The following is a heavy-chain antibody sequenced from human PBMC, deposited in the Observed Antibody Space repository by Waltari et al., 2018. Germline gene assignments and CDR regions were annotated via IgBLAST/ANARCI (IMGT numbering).Heavy chain of an antibody. CDR2: TYYRSKWYN. Sequence: QLQQSGPGLVKPSQTLPLPCAISGDSVSSASAPWNWIRQSPSRGLEWLGRTYYRSKWYNDYAVSVRGRITISPDTSKNHFSLQLNSVTPEDTAVYYCARDNWNDLYIWGQGTMVTVSS. V-gene: IGHV6-1*01. J-gene: IGHJ3*02. CDR3: ARDNWNDLYI. CDR1: GDSVSSASAP. D-gene: IGHD1-20*01.